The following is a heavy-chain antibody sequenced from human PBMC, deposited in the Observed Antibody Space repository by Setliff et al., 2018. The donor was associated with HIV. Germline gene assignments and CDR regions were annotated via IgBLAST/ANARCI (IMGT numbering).Heavy chain of an antibody. CDR2: IFYKGRT. CDR3: ARGRYRSRWYASDHYYIDV. J-gene: IGHJ6*03. D-gene: IGHD6-13*01. Sequence: PSETLSLTCAVSGYSISSSYYWGWIRQPPGKGLEWVGCIFYKGRTYYNPSLKSRVTISVDTSKNQFSLKLRSVTAADTALYYCARGRYRSRWYASDHYYIDVWGKGTTVTVSS. V-gene: IGHV4-38-2*01. CDR1: GYSISSSYY.